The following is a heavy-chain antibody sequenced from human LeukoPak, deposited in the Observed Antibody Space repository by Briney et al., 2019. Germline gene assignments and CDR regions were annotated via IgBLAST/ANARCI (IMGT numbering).Heavy chain of an antibody. CDR2: ISGSGGST. V-gene: IGHV3-23*01. CDR3: AGLRLNVVGIAAAGPLPGWYFDL. J-gene: IGHJ2*01. Sequence: PGGSLRLSCAASGFTFSSYAMSWVRQAPGKGLEWVSAISGSGGSTYYADSVKGRFTISRDNSKNTLYLQMNSLRAEDTAVYYCAGLRLNVVGIAAAGPLPGWYFDLWGRGTLVTVSS. CDR1: GFTFSSYA. D-gene: IGHD6-13*01.